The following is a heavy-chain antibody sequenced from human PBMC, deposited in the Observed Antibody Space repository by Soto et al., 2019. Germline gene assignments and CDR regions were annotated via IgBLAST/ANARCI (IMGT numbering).Heavy chain of an antibody. D-gene: IGHD2-15*01. CDR1: GFSLSTSGVG. V-gene: IGHV2-5*02. J-gene: IGHJ6*02. Sequence: QITLKESGPPLVEPTQTLTLTCTFSGFSLSTSGVGVAWIRQPPGKALEWLALIYWDDDKRYRPSLESRLTITKDTSKNQVVLTMSHMDSVDTATYYCAYLPCSGGSCYWFAFSGMDVWGQGTTVTVSS. CDR3: AYLPCSGGSCYWFAFSGMDV. CDR2: IYWDDDK.